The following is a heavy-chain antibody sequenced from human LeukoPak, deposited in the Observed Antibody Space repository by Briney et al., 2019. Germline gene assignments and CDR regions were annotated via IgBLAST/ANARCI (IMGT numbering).Heavy chain of an antibody. V-gene: IGHV5-51*01. D-gene: IGHD3-22*01. CDR1: GYSFTSYW. J-gene: IGHJ6*02. Sequence: GESLKISCKGSGYSFTSYWIGWVRQMPGKGLEWMGIIYPGDSDTRYSPSFQGQVTISADKSISTAYLQWSSLKASDTAMYYCASGRPYYDSSGSLRNYYGMDVWGQGTTVTVSS. CDR2: IYPGDSDT. CDR3: ASGRPYYDSSGSLRNYYGMDV.